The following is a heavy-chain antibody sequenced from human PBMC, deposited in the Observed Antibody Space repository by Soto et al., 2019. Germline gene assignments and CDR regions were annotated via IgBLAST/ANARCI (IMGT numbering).Heavy chain of an antibody. Sequence: QVQLVQSGAEVKKPGASVKVSCKASGYTFTGYYMHWVRQAPGQGLEWMGWINPNSGGTNYAQKFQGRVTMTRDTSISTAYMELSRLRSDDTAVYYCARALVRGVNLLYYYYYGMDVWGQGTTVTVSS. V-gene: IGHV1-2*02. D-gene: IGHD3-10*01. CDR3: ARALVRGVNLLYYYYYGMDV. CDR1: GYTFTGYY. CDR2: INPNSGGT. J-gene: IGHJ6*02.